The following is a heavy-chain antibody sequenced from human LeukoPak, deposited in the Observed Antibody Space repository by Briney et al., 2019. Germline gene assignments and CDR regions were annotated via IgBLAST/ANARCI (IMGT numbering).Heavy chain of an antibody. V-gene: IGHV3-7*04. CDR3: ARDRPGGYFDY. CDR2: IKEDGNEK. CDR1: GFTFGSHC. J-gene: IGHJ4*02. D-gene: IGHD3-16*01. Sequence: GGPVRLSCAASGFTFGSHCMIWVRQARARGREWAANIKEDGNEKYYVDSVKGRFTISRDNARKSVYLQMNSLRAEDTAVYYCARDRPGGYFDYWGQGTLVTVSS.